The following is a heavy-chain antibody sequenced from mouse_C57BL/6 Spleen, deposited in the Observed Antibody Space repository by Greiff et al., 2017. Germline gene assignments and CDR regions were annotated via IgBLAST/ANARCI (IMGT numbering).Heavy chain of an antibody. D-gene: IGHD1-1*01. CDR1: GFTFSDYG. Sequence: EVHLVESGGGLVKPGGSLKLSCAASGFTFSDYGMHWVRQAPEKGLEWVAYISGGSSTIYYADTVKGRFTISRDNAKNTLFLQMTSLRSEDTAMYYCARTSVIATSFDYWGQGTTLTVSS. CDR3: ARTSVIATSFDY. CDR2: ISGGSSTI. V-gene: IGHV5-17*01. J-gene: IGHJ2*01.